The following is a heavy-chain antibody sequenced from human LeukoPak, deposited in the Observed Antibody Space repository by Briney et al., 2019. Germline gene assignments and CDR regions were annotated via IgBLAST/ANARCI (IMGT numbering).Heavy chain of an antibody. D-gene: IGHD6-13*01. J-gene: IGHJ4*02. V-gene: IGHV3-72*01. CDR3: ARDSPWYEEGALYYFDY. CDR1: GFPFSDHN. Sequence: GGSLRLSCEASGFPFSDHNMDWVRQAPGKGLEWVGRIRNKPNSYTTEYAASVRGRFTISRDDSKNSLFLQMDSLKTEDTAMYYCARDSPWYEEGALYYFDYWGQGTLVTVSS. CDR2: IRNKPNSYTT.